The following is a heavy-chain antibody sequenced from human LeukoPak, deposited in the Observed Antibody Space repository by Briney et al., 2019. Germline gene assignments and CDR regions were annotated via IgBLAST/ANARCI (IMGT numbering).Heavy chain of an antibody. Sequence: GGSLRLSCAASGFTFSSYWMHWVRHAPGKGLVWVSRINSDGSSTSYADSVKGRFTISRDNAKNTLYLQMNSLRAEDTAVYYCARGVSGTGPDIWGLGTMVTVSS. V-gene: IGHV3-74*01. D-gene: IGHD5/OR15-5a*01. CDR3: ARGVSGTGPDI. CDR1: GFTFSSYW. J-gene: IGHJ3*02. CDR2: INSDGSST.